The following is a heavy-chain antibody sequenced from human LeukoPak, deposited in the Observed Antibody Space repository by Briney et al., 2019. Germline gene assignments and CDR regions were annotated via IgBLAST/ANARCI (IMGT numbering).Heavy chain of an antibody. D-gene: IGHD3-10*01. CDR2: ISYSGAST. V-gene: IGHV3-23*01. CDR3: AKEEGVWGLYNKYYLDY. CDR1: GFTFSDYG. J-gene: IGHJ4*02. Sequence: GGSLRLSCAASGFTFSDYGMNWVRLAPGKGLEWVSAISYSGASTSDADSVKGRFTISRDNSKNTLYLQMNSLRAEDTAVYYCAKEEGVWGLYNKYYLDYWGQGTLVTVSS.